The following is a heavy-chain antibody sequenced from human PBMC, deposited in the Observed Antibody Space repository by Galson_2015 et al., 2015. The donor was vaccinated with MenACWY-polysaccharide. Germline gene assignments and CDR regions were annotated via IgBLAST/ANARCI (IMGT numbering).Heavy chain of an antibody. CDR2: IGGSGGET. J-gene: IGHJ6*02. CDR3: ARSPRTYCSGAICHHAMDV. Sequence: SLRLSCATSGFSFSDYAMTWVRQAPGKGLVWVSGIGGSGGETFYADAVKGRFTISRDNSKSTLYLQTSSLRAEDTAAYYCARSPRTYCSGAICHHAMDVWGQGTTVTVSS. D-gene: IGHD2-15*01. V-gene: IGHV3-23*01. CDR1: GFSFSDYA.